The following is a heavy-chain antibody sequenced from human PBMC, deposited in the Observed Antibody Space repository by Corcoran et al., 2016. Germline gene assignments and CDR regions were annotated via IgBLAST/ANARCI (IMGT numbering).Heavy chain of an antibody. CDR2: TYYRSKWYN. CDR1: GDSVSSNSAA. V-gene: IGHV6-1*01. Sequence: QVQLQQSGPGLVKPSQTLSLTCAISGDSVSSNSAAWNWIRQSPSRGLEWLGRTYYRSKWYNDYAVSVKSRITINPDTSKNQFSLQLNSVTPEDTAVYYCAREGGYSYARSSGWWRYFDYWGQGTLVTVSS. D-gene: IGHD5-18*01. CDR3: AREGGYSYARSSGWWRYFDY. J-gene: IGHJ4*02.